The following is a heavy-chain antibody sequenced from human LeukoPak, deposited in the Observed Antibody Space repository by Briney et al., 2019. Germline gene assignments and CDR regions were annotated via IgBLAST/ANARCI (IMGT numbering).Heavy chain of an antibody. D-gene: IGHD6-13*01. CDR3: ARAAAPPVHYWFGP. V-gene: IGHV5-51*01. J-gene: IGHJ5*02. Sequence: KVSCKASGYTFTSYGISWVRQAPGQGLEWMGIIYPGDSDTRYSPSFQGQVTISADKSISTAYLQWSSLKASDTAMYYCARAAAPPVHYWFGPWGQGTLVTVSS. CDR1: GYTFTSYG. CDR2: IYPGDSDT.